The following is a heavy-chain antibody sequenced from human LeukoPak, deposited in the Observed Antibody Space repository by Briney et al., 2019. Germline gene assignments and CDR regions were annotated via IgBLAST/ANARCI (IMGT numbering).Heavy chain of an antibody. CDR2: INFRGGTT. Sequence: GGSLRLSCAASRFTFSSYWMSWVRQAPGKGLEWVSSINFRGGTTYYAESVKGRFTISRDNSKSTLYLQMNSLRADDTAVFYCAKGEQGVDYWGRGTLVTVSS. J-gene: IGHJ4*02. V-gene: IGHV3-23*01. D-gene: IGHD1/OR15-1a*01. CDR3: AKGEQGVDY. CDR1: RFTFSSYW.